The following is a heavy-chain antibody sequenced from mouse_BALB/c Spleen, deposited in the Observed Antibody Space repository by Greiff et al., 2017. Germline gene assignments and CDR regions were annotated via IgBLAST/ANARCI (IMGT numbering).Heavy chain of an antibody. J-gene: IGHJ3*01. CDR2: INPGSGGT. V-gene: IGHV1-54*01. CDR1: GYAFTNYL. Sequence: QVQLKQSGAELVRPGTSVKVSCKASGYAFTNYLIEWVKQRPGQGLEWIGVINPGSGGTNYNEKFKGKATLTADKSSSTAYMQLSSLTSDDSAVYFCARLRDSDYYGYPAWFADWGQGTLVTVSA. D-gene: IGHD1-2*01. CDR3: ARLRDSDYYGYPAWFAD.